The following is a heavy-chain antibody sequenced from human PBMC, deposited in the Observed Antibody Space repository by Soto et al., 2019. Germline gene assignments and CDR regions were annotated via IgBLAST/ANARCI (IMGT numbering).Heavy chain of an antibody. CDR1: GFTFSSYW. CDR2: INSDGSST. J-gene: IGHJ6*02. CDR3: AGGNGHGMDV. D-gene: IGHD2-8*01. V-gene: IGHV3-74*01. Sequence: EVQLVESGGGLVQPGGSLRLSCAASGFTFSSYWMHWVRQAPGKGLVWVSRINSDGSSTSYADSVKGRFTISRDNPKNSLYLQMNGVRAEDTAVYYCAGGNGHGMDVWGQGTTVNVSS.